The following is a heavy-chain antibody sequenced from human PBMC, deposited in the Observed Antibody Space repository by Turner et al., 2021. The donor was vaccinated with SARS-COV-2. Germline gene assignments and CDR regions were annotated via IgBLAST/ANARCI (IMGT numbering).Heavy chain of an antibody. J-gene: IGHJ4*02. CDR2: ISDSGGST. CDR1: GFTFSSYA. CDR3: AKVASNPGDYFDY. D-gene: IGHD4-17*01. Sequence: EVQLLESGGGLVQPWGSLRLSCAASGFTFSSYAMSWVRQAPGKGLEWVSGISDSGGSTYYAASVKGRFTISRDNSKNTLYLQMNSLRAEDTAVYYCAKVASNPGDYFDYWGQGTLVTVSS. V-gene: IGHV3-23*01.